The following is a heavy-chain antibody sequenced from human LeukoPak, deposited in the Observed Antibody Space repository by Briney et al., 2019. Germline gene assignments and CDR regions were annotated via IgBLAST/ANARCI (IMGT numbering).Heavy chain of an antibody. CDR2: IYPGDSDI. V-gene: IGHV5-51*01. J-gene: IGHJ4*02. CDR3: ARQYGSGSLDY. D-gene: IGHD3-10*01. Sequence: GESLQISCKGSEYIFTSYWIGWVRQLPGKGLEGMGIIYPGDSDIRYSPSFQGQVTISADKSITTVYLQWSSLKASDTAMYYCARQYGSGSLDYWGQGTLVTVSS. CDR1: EYIFTSYW.